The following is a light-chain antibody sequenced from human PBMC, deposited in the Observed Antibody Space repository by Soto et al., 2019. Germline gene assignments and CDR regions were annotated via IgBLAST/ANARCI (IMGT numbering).Light chain of an antibody. CDR1: QSISFY. J-gene: IGKJ1*01. Sequence: DIQMTQSPSSLSASVGDRVTITCRASQSISFYLNWYQQKPGKAPNLLIYAASSLQSGVPSRFSSSGSGTDFTLTISSLQPEEFATYYCQQSYRRPLTFGQGTEV. CDR2: AAS. V-gene: IGKV1-39*01. CDR3: QQSYRRPLT.